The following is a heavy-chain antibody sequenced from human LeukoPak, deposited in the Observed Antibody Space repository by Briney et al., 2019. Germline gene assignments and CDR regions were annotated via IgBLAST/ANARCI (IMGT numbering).Heavy chain of an antibody. D-gene: IGHD3-22*01. CDR2: ISLNGGSK. J-gene: IGHJ4*02. CDR1: GGSIRSGGYS. V-gene: IGHV3-20*04. Sequence: PSETLSLTCAVSGGSIRSGGYSWSWIRQPPGKGLEWVAGISLNGGSKGYADSVKGRFTISRDNAKNSLYLEMNSLRAEDTALYYCVRSIGMMVGWGQGTLVTVSS. CDR3: VRSIGMMVG.